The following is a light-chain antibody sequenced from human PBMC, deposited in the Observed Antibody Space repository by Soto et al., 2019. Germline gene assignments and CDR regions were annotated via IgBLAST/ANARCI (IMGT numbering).Light chain of an antibody. V-gene: IGKV1-5*02. CDR1: QSISSW. CDR2: DVS. J-gene: IGKJ1*01. CDR3: QQYNSWT. Sequence: QMTQAPSTLSASVGDRVTIICRASQSISSWLAWYQQKPGKAPRLLIYDVSTLKSGVPSRFSGSGSGTEFTLTISSLQPDDFATYYCQQYNSWTFGQGSKVDIK.